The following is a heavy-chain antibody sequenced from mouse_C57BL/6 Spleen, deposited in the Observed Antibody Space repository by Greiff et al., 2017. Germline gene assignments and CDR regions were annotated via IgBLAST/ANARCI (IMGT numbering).Heavy chain of an antibody. CDR2: IYPGDGDT. CDR1: GYAFSSSW. J-gene: IGHJ4*01. D-gene: IGHD3-2*02. V-gene: IGHV1-82*01. Sequence: QVQLQQSGPELVKPGASVKISCKASGYAFSSSWMNWVKQRPGKGLEWIGRIYPGDGDTNYNGKFKGKATLTADKSSSTAYMQLSSLTSEDSAVYFCAPDSSGYAYAMDYWGQGTSVTVSS. CDR3: APDSSGYAYAMDY.